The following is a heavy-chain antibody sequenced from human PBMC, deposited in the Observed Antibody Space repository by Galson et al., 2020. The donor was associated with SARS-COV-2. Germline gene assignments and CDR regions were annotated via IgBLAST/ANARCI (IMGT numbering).Heavy chain of an antibody. V-gene: IGHV3-53*01. CDR1: GSTFISNK. CDR2: ISTGGKQ. J-gene: IGHJ6*03. CDR3: ARDSGRSYGDSYFYYMDV. D-gene: IGHD1-26*01. Sequence: GGSLRLSCTAWGSTFISNKMAWVRKDRGNGLKRLAVISTGGKQYYEHSVKGRFTISRDNPKDTLYLQMNSLSAEYTAVDFFARDSGRSYGDSYFYYMDVGVTGTTVTVSS.